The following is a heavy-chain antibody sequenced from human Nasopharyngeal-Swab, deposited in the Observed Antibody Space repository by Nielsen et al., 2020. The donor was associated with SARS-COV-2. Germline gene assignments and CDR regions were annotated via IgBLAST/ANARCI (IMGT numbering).Heavy chain of an antibody. V-gene: IGHV3-30*18. CDR3: AKEGIYDFWSGPHGPFDY. Sequence: SCAASGFTFSSYGMHWVRQAPGKGLEWVAVISYDGSNKYYADSVKGRFTISRDNSKNTLYLQMNSLRAEDTAVYYCAKEGIYDFWSGPHGPFDYWGQGTLVTVSS. CDR1: GFTFSSYG. J-gene: IGHJ4*02. D-gene: IGHD3-3*01. CDR2: ISYDGSNK.